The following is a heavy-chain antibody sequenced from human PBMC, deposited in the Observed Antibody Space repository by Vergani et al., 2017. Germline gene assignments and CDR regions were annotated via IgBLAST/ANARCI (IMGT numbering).Heavy chain of an antibody. CDR2: IRSKANSYAT. CDR1: GFTFSNAW. J-gene: IGHJ4*02. D-gene: IGHD3-9*01. V-gene: IGHV3-73*01. Sequence: EVQLVESGGGLVKPGGSLRLSCAASGFTFSNAWMSWVRQAPGKGLEWVGRIRSKANSYATAYAASVKGRFTISRDDSKNTAYLQMNSLKTEDTAVYYCTSSLRYFDWLLDYWGQGTLVTVSS. CDR3: TSSLRYFDWLLDY.